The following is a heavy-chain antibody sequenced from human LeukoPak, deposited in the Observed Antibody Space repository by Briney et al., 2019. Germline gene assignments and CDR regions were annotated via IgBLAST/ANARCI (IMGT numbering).Heavy chain of an antibody. CDR2: IWYDGSNK. V-gene: IGHV3-33*01. CDR1: GFTFSSYG. J-gene: IGHJ4*02. CDR3: ARVAADGYNYKYYFDY. Sequence: GRSLRLSCAASGFTFSSYGMHWVRQAPGKGLEWVAVIWYDGSNKYYADSVKGRFTISRDNSKNTLYLQMNSLRAEDTAVYYCARVAADGYNYKYYFDYWGQGTLVTVSS. D-gene: IGHD5-24*01.